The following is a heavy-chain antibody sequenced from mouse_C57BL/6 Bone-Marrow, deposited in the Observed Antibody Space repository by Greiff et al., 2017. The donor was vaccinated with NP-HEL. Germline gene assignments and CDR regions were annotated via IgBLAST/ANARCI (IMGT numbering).Heavy chain of an antibody. D-gene: IGHD1-1*01. J-gene: IGHJ3*01. CDR2: IYPGDGDT. Sequence: QVQLKESGAELVKPGASVKISCKASGYAFSSYWMNWVKQRPGKGLEWIGQIYPGDGDTNYNGKFKGKATLTADKSSSTAYMQLSSLTSEDSAVYFCARRGWYGTWFAYWGQGTLVTVSA. CDR3: ARRGWYGTWFAY. CDR1: GYAFSSYW. V-gene: IGHV1-80*01.